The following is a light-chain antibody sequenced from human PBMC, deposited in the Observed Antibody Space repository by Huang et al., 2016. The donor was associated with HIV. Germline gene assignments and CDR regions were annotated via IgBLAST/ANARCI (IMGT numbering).Light chain of an antibody. V-gene: IGKV1-5*01. J-gene: IGKJ1*01. Sequence: DIQMTQSPSTLSASVGDRVTITCRANQSISGWLAWYQQKPGKVPKILMFDASNLESGVPARFSGSGSETEFTLTIATVQPDDFAIYYCQQYNSYPWTFGQGTKVDVK. CDR1: QSISGW. CDR3: QQYNSYPWT. CDR2: DAS.